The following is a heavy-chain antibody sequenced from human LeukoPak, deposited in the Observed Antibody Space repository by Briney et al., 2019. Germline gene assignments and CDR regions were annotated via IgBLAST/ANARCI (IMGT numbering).Heavy chain of an antibody. Sequence: GGSLRLSCAASGFSFRNYDMHWVRQATGKGLEWVSDIDTAGDTYYPASVKGRFTVSRDNAENSLYLQMNNLRAGDTAVYYCAREHSASRAFDVWGQGTMVTVAS. CDR2: IDTAGDT. V-gene: IGHV3-13*01. CDR3: AREHSASRAFDV. D-gene: IGHD1-26*01. CDR1: GFSFRNYD. J-gene: IGHJ3*01.